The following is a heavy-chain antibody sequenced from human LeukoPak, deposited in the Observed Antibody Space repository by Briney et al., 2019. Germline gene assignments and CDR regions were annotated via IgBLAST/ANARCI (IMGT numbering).Heavy chain of an antibody. CDR3: GSTPFNYDYIWGSYRYRRAFDI. V-gene: IGHV4-34*01. D-gene: IGHD3-16*02. CDR1: GGSFSGYY. J-gene: IGHJ3*02. CDR2: INHSGST. Sequence: PSETLSLTCAVYGGSFSGYYWSWIRQPPGKGLEWIGEINHSGSTNYNPSLKSRVTISVDTSKNQFSLKLSSVTAADTAVYYCGSTPFNYDYIWGSYRYRRAFDIWGQGTMVTVSS.